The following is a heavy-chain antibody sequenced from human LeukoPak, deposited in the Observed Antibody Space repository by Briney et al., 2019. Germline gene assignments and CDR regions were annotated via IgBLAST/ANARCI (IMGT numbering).Heavy chain of an antibody. J-gene: IGHJ4*02. CDR1: GFTFGNAW. CDR3: IGSYLGY. V-gene: IGHV3-15*01. Sequence: GGSLRLSCAVSGFTFGNAWMSWVRQAPGKGLECVGHIRTNADGGTTDYAAPVENRFTISRDDSKNTLYLQMNSLKTEDTAVYYCIGSYLGYWGQGTLVTVSS. D-gene: IGHD1-26*01. CDR2: IRTNADGGTT.